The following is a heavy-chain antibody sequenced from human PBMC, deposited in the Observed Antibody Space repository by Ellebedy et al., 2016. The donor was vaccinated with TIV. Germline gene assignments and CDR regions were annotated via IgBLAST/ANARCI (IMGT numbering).Heavy chain of an antibody. CDR1: GFTFSSSG. V-gene: IGHV3-33*01. J-gene: IGHJ3*02. Sequence: PGGSLRLSCAAPGFTFSSSGMHWVRQAPGKGLEWVAVIWYDGSNKYYADSVKGRFTISRDNSKNTLYLQMNSLRAEDTAVYYCAGGGEPTTGDAFDIWGQGTMVTVSS. D-gene: IGHD3-16*01. CDR3: AGGGEPTTGDAFDI. CDR2: IWYDGSNK.